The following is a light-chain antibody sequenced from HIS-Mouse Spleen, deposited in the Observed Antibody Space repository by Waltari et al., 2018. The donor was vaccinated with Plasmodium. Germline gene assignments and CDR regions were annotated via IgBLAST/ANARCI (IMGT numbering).Light chain of an antibody. V-gene: IGKV3-15*01. J-gene: IGKJ3*01. CDR1: QSVSSN. CDR2: GAA. Sequence: EIVMTQSPATLSVSPGERATLSCRASQSVSSNLDWYQQKPGQAPRLLIYGAATRATGIPARFSGSGSGKEFTLTISSRQSEDFAVYYCQQYNNWSFTFGPGTKVDIK. CDR3: QQYNNWSFT.